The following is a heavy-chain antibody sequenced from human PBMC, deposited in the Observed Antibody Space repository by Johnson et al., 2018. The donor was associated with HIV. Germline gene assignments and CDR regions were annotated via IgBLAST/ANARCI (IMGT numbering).Heavy chain of an antibody. CDR2: IPYDGSNK. CDR1: GFTFSSYA. CDR3: AKQHEQLVEPDAFDI. D-gene: IGHD6-6*01. V-gene: IGHV3-30-3*02. Sequence: QVQLVESGGGVVQPGRSLRLSCAASGFTFSSYAMHWVRQAPGKGLEWVAVIPYDGSNKYYADSVKGRFTISRDNSKNTLYLQMNSLRVGDTAVYYCAKQHEQLVEPDAFDIWGQGTMVTVSS. J-gene: IGHJ3*02.